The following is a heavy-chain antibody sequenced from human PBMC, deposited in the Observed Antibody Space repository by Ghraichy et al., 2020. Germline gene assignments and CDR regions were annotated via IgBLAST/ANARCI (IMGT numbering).Heavy chain of an antibody. J-gene: IGHJ4*02. CDR2: ISSGASTI. CDR3: ARENILTYYFDY. V-gene: IGHV3-48*03. CDR1: GFTFSGYE. D-gene: IGHD2/OR15-2a*01. Sequence: GGSLRLSCAASGFTFSGYEMHWVRQAPGKGLEWIAYISSGASTIFYADSVKGRFTIYRDNAKNSLYLQMNSLRAEDTAVYYCARENILTYYFDYWGQGTRFTVSS.